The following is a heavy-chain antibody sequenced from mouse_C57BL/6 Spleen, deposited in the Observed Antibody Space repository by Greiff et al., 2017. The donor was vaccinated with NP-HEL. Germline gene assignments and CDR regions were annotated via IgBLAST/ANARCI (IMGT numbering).Heavy chain of an antibody. Sequence: VQLQQSGAELVRPGASVKLSCTASGFNIKDDYMHWVKQRPEQGLEWIGWIDPENGDTEYASKFQGKATITADTSSNTAYLQLSSLTSEDTAVYYCTPYGYDGAWFAYWGKGTLVTVSA. V-gene: IGHV14-4*01. CDR3: TPYGYDGAWFAY. CDR2: IDPENGDT. J-gene: IGHJ3*01. D-gene: IGHD2-2*01. CDR1: GFNIKDDY.